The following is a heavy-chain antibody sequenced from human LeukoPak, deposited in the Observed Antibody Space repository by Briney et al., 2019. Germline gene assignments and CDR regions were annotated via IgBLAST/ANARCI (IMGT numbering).Heavy chain of an antibody. CDR1: GYSFTSYW. J-gene: IGHJ5*02. CDR2: IYSGDSDT. Sequence: GESLKISCKGSGYSFTSYWIGWVRQMPGKGLEWMGIIYSGDSDTRYSPSFQGQVTISADKSISTAYLQWSSLKASDTAMYYCARRVTGSYGPPDWFDPWGQGTLVTVSS. D-gene: IGHD1-26*01. V-gene: IGHV5-51*01. CDR3: ARRVTGSYGPPDWFDP.